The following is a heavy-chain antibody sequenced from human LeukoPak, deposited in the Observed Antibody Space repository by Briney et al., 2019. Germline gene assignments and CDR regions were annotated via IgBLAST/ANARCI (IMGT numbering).Heavy chain of an antibody. J-gene: IGHJ3*02. D-gene: IGHD6-19*01. CDR3: ARDGSSGWADAFDI. CDR1: GFTFSSYS. V-gene: IGHV3-48*01. Sequence: GGSLRLSCAASGFTFSSYSMNWVRQAPGKGLEWVSYISSSSSTIYYADSVKGRFTISRDNAKNSLYLQMNSLRAEDTAVYYCARDGSSGWADAFDIWGQGTMVTVSS. CDR2: ISSSSSTI.